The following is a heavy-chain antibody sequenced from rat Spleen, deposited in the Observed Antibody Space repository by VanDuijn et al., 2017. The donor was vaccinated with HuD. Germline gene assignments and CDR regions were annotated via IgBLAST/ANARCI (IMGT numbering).Heavy chain of an antibody. J-gene: IGHJ3*01. D-gene: IGHD1-12*02. Sequence: QVQLKESGPGLVQPSQTLSLTCTVSGFSLTSYNVHWVRQPTGKGLEWMGIIWTGGSTDYNSALKSRLSISRDTSKSQVFLKMNSLQTEDTAMYFCTRDHSYWGSYYPGGFAYWGQGTLVTVSS. CDR2: IWTGGST. V-gene: IGHV2-30*01. CDR3: TRDHSYWGSYYPGGFAY. CDR1: GFSLTSYN.